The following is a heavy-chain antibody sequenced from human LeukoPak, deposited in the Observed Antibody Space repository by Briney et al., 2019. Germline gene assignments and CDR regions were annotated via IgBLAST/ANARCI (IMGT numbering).Heavy chain of an antibody. Sequence: ASVTVSFKAPGYTFTSYYMHWVRQAPGQGLEWMGIINPSGGSTSYAQKFQGRVTMTRDTSTSTVYMDLSSLRSEDTAVYYCARAGSDYCGGDCPKFDYWGQGTLVTVSS. CDR2: INPSGGST. J-gene: IGHJ4*02. CDR3: ARAGSDYCGGDCPKFDY. D-gene: IGHD2-21*02. CDR1: GYTFTSYY. V-gene: IGHV1-46*01.